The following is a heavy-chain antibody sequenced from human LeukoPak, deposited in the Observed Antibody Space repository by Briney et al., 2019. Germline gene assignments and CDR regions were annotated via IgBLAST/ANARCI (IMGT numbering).Heavy chain of an antibody. Sequence: ASVKVSCKASGYTFTNSYMHWVRQAPGQGLEWMGWINPNSGGTNYAQKFQGRVAMTRDTSISTAYMELSRLRSDDTAVYYCASPGPYYDFWSGYPYYYYYYMDVWGKGTTVTVSS. V-gene: IGHV1-2*02. J-gene: IGHJ6*03. CDR3: ASPGPYYDFWSGYPYYYYYYMDV. D-gene: IGHD3-3*01. CDR1: GYTFTNSY. CDR2: INPNSGGT.